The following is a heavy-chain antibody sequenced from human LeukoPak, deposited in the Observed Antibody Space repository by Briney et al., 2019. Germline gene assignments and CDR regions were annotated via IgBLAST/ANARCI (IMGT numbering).Heavy chain of an antibody. CDR1: GFTFSSYA. Sequence: GGSLRLSCAASGFTFSSYAMHWVRQAPGKGLEWVAVISYDGSNKYYADSVKGRFTISRDNSKNTLYLQMNSLRAEDTAVYYCARGSITMIVVPYRGVLDYWGQGTLVTVSS. CDR2: ISYDGSNK. D-gene: IGHD3-22*01. CDR3: ARGSITMIVVPYRGVLDY. J-gene: IGHJ4*02. V-gene: IGHV3-30-3*01.